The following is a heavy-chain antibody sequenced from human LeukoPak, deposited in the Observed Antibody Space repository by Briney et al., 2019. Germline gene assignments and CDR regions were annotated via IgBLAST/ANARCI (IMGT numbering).Heavy chain of an antibody. D-gene: IGHD4-11*01. J-gene: IGHJ6*03. Sequence: SETLSLTCAVYGGSFSTYSWSWIRHPPGKGLEWIGDINYSGNTNYNPSFKSRVTASIDTSKDQFSLKLNSVTAGDTAVYYCARHVDMTTVNYYYLDVWGEGTTVTVSS. CDR3: ARHVDMTTVNYYYLDV. V-gene: IGHV4-34*01. CDR2: INYSGNT. CDR1: GGSFSTYS.